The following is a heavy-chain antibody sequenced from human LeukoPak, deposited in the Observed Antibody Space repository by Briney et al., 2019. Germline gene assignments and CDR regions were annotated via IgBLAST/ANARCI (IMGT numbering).Heavy chain of an antibody. Sequence: PGGSLRLSCAASGFTFSSYAMHWVRQAPGKGLEWVAVISYDGSNKYYADSVKGRFTISRDNSKNTLYLHVNSLRAEDTAVYYCACRVVEILPGLFDYWGQGTLVTVSS. J-gene: IGHJ4*02. V-gene: IGHV3-30*04. CDR2: ISYDGSNK. CDR1: GFTFSSYA. CDR3: ACRVVEILPGLFDY. D-gene: IGHD2-15*01.